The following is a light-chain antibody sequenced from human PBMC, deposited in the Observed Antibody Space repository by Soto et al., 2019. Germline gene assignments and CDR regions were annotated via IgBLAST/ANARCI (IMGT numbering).Light chain of an antibody. CDR2: GAS. V-gene: IGKV3-20*01. Sequence: IVLTQSPGTLSLSPGERATLSCMASQSVSSSYLAWYQQKPGQAPRLLIYGASSRATGIPDRFSGSGSGTDFTLTISRLEPEDFAVYYCQQYGSSPGITFGQGTRLEIK. CDR3: QQYGSSPGIT. J-gene: IGKJ5*01. CDR1: QSVSSSY.